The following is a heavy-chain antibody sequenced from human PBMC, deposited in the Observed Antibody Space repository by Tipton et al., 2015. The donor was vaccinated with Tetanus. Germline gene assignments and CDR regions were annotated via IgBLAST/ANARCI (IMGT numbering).Heavy chain of an antibody. Sequence: TLSLTCTVSGGSISSSSYYWGWIRQPPGKGLEWIGSIYYSGSTYYNPSLKSRVTISVDTSKNQFSLKLSSVTAADTAVYYCARGEYVFNWNYSPELLAAVYFWGHGNMVASSS. J-gene: IGHJ3*01. V-gene: IGHV4-39*01. CDR1: GGSISSSSYY. D-gene: IGHD1-7*01. CDR3: ARGEYVFNWNYSPELLAAVYF. CDR2: IYYSGST.